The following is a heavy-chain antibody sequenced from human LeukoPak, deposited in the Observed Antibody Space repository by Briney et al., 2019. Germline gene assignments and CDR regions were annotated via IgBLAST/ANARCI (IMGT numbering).Heavy chain of an antibody. CDR1: GFTFSDYY. V-gene: IGHV3-11*06. CDR2: ISSSSSYT. J-gene: IGHJ4*02. CDR3: ARFANDFSDY. D-gene: IGHD3/OR15-3a*01. Sequence: GGSLRLSCAASGFTFSDYYMSWIRQAPGKGLEWVSYISSSSSYTNYADSVKGRFTISGDNAKNSLYLQMNSLRAEDTAVYYCARFANDFSDYWGQGTLVTVSS.